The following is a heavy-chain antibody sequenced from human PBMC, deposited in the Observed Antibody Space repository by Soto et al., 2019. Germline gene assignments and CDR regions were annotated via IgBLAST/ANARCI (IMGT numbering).Heavy chain of an antibody. Sequence: EASVKVSCKASGYIFTSYYMHWVRQAPGQGLEWMGIIDPSGGSTSYAQKFQGRVTMTRDTSTSTVYMELSSLRSEDTAVYYCARAGEWLLAFDPWGQGTLVTVSS. CDR1: GYIFTSYY. D-gene: IGHD3-3*01. CDR3: ARAGEWLLAFDP. J-gene: IGHJ5*02. CDR2: IDPSGGST. V-gene: IGHV1-46*03.